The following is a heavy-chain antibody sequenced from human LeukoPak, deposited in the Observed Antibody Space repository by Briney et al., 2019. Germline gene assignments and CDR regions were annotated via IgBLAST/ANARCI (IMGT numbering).Heavy chain of an antibody. V-gene: IGHV3-21*01. CDR3: ARGVVPAARYYYYGMDV. CDR2: ISSSSSYI. Sequence: GGSLRLSCAASGFTFSSYSMNWVRQAPGKGLEWVSSISSSSSYIYYADSVKGRFTISRDNAKNSLYLQKNSLRAEDTAVYYCARGVVPAARYYYYGMDVWGQGTTVTVSS. J-gene: IGHJ6*02. CDR1: GFTFSSYS. D-gene: IGHD2-2*01.